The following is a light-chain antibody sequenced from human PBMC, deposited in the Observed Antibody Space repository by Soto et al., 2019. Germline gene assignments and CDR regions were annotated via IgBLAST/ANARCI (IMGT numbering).Light chain of an antibody. V-gene: IGKV3-11*01. CDR1: QSVSSY. J-gene: IGKJ4*01. CDR3: QQRSNWLT. Sequence: EIVLTQSPATLSLSPGERATISCRASQSVSSYLAWYQQKPGQAPRLLIYDASNRATGSPARFSGSGSGTDFPLTISILEPEDFAVYYCQQRSNWLTFGGGTKVAIK. CDR2: DAS.